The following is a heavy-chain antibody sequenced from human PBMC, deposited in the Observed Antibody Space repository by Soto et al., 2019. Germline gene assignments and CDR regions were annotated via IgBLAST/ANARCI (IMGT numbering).Heavy chain of an antibody. CDR2: TYYRSKWYN. D-gene: IGHD7-27*01. CDR1: GGTVSNNNAG. J-gene: IGHJ4*02. CDR3: ARSTHWAFDY. V-gene: IGHV6-1*01. Sequence: SQTLSLTCAISGGTVSNNNAGWHWIRQSPSRGLEWLGRTYYRSKWYNDYAISVKSRITINPDTSKNQFSLQLNSVTPEDTAVYYCARSTHWAFDYWGQGTLVTVSS.